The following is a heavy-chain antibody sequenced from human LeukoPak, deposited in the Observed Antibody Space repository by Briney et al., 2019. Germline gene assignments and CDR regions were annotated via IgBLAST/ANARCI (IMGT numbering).Heavy chain of an antibody. V-gene: IGHV1-24*01. D-gene: IGHD6-13*01. CDR3: ARARGEYSSSLDYYYYGMDV. J-gene: IGHJ6*02. CDR1: GYTLTELS. CDR2: FDPEDGET. Sequence: ASVKVSCKVSGYTLTELSMHWVRQAPGKGLEWMGGFDPEDGETIYAQKLQGRVTMTTDTSTSTAYMELRSLRSDDTAVYYCARARGEYSSSLDYYYYGMDVWGQGTTVTVSS.